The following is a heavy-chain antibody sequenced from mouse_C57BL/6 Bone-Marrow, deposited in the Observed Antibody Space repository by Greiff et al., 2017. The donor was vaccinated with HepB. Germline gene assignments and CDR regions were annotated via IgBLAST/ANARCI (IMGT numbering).Heavy chain of an antibody. CDR2: ISSGGSYT. J-gene: IGHJ4*01. CDR3: ARPPSVYAMDY. CDR1: GFTFSSYG. V-gene: IGHV5-6*02. Sequence: EVKLVESGGDLVKPGGSLKLSCAASGFTFSSYGMSWVRQTPDKRLEWVATISSGGSYTYYPDSVKGRFTISRDNAKNTLYLQMSSLKSEDTAMYYCARPPSVYAMDYWGQGTSVTVSS.